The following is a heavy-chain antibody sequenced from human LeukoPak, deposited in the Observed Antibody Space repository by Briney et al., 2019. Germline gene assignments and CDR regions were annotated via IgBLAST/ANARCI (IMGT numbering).Heavy chain of an antibody. Sequence: GASVKVSCKASGGTFSSYAISWVRQAPGQGLEWMGGIIPIIDTTNYAQKFQGRVTITADESTSTAYMELSSLRSEDTAVYYCARRAQVERRHSQFDYWGQGTLVTVSS. D-gene: IGHD1-1*01. J-gene: IGHJ4*02. CDR1: GGTFSSYA. V-gene: IGHV1-69*13. CDR3: ARRAQVERRHSQFDY. CDR2: IIPIIDTT.